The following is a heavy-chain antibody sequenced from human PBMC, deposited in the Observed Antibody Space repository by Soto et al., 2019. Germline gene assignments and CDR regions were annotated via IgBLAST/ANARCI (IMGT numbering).Heavy chain of an antibody. D-gene: IGHD3-3*01. V-gene: IGHV3-33*01. CDR2: IWYDGSNK. CDR1: GFTFSSYG. Sequence: QVQLVESGGGVVQPGRSLRLSCAASGFTFSSYGMHWVRQAPGKGLEWVAVIWYDGSNKYYADSVKGRFTISRDNSKNTLYLQMNSLRSEDTAVYYCARDSTAYYDFWSGYSESTDYWGQGTLVTVSS. CDR3: ARDSTAYYDFWSGYSESTDY. J-gene: IGHJ4*02.